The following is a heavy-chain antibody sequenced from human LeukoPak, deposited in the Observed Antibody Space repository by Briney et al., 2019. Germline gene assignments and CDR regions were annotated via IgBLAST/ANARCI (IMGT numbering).Heavy chain of an antibody. Sequence: GGSLRLSCAASGSTFSDYYMSWIRQAPGKGLEWVSYISSSGSTIYYADSVKGRFTISRDNAKNSLYLQMNSLRAEDTAVYYCARSPNYVWGSYRYTFDYWGQGTLVTVSS. V-gene: IGHV3-11*04. CDR1: GSTFSDYY. CDR3: ARSPNYVWGSYRYTFDY. J-gene: IGHJ4*02. CDR2: ISSSGSTI. D-gene: IGHD3-16*02.